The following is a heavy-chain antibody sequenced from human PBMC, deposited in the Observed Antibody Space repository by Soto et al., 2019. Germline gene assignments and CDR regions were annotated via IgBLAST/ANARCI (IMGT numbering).Heavy chain of an antibody. V-gene: IGHV5-51*01. CDR3: ARLRDSFVDKGWFDP. J-gene: IGHJ5*02. CDR2: IYPGDSDT. Sequence: PGESLKISCKGSGYSFTSYWIGWVRQMPGKGLEWMGIIYPGDSDTRYSPSFQGQVTISADKSISTAYLQWSSLKASDTAMYYCARLRDSFVDKGWFDPWGQGTLVTVSS. D-gene: IGHD5-12*01. CDR1: GYSFTSYW.